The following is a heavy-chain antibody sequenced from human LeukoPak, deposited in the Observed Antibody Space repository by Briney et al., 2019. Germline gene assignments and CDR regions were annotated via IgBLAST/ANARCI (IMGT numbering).Heavy chain of an antibody. CDR2: INPNSGGT. D-gene: IGHD2-2*01. CDR1: GYTFTVYY. Sequence: ASVTVSFTASGYTFTVYYMHWVRQAPGQGLEWMGWINPNSGGTNYAQKFQGRVTMTRDTSISTAYMELSRLRSDDTAVYYCARTDCSSTSCPLSADPWGQGTLVTVSS. J-gene: IGHJ5*02. CDR3: ARTDCSSTSCPLSADP. V-gene: IGHV1-2*02.